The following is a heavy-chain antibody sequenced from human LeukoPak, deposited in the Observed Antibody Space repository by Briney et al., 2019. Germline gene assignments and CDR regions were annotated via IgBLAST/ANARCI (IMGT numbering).Heavy chain of an antibody. D-gene: IGHD5-24*01. CDR3: ARRDGYNTIYYFDY. J-gene: IGHJ4*02. Sequence: PSETLSLTCTVSGGAISSGAYYWGWIRQPPGKGLEWIGYIYYSGSTNYNPSLKSRVTISVDTSKNQFSLKLSSVTAADTAVYYCARRDGYNTIYYFDYWGQGTLVTVSS. CDR1: GGAISSGAYY. CDR2: IYYSGST. V-gene: IGHV4-61*05.